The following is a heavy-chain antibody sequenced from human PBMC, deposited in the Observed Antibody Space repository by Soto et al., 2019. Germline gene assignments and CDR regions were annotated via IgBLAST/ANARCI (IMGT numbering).Heavy chain of an antibody. Sequence: QVQLVQSGAEVKKPGSSVKVSCKASGGTFSSYAISWVRQAPGQGLEWMGGIITIFGTANYAQKFQGRVTITADESKITAYMELRSLKSEDTAVYSCPSPDTAMVLPPPGYYYGMDVWGQGTTVTVSS. CDR3: PSPDTAMVLPPPGYYYGMDV. CDR2: IITIFGTA. D-gene: IGHD5-18*01. V-gene: IGHV1-69*01. CDR1: GGTFSSYA. J-gene: IGHJ6*02.